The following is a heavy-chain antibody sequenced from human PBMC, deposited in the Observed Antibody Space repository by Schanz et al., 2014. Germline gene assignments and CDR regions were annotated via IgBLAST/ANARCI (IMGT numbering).Heavy chain of an antibody. CDR3: ARDSRPNYDFLTAYYSIDY. CDR2: IYASGAT. J-gene: IGHJ4*02. Sequence: EVQLVESGGGFVQPGGSLGLSCVVSGFTVSSDHMSWVRQAPGKGLEWVSTIYASGATYYADSVKRRFTISRDISKNTLYLHMNTLRSEDTAVYYCARDSRPNYDFLTAYYSIDYWGQGTLVTVSS. D-gene: IGHD3-9*01. V-gene: IGHV3-66*01. CDR1: GFTVSSDH.